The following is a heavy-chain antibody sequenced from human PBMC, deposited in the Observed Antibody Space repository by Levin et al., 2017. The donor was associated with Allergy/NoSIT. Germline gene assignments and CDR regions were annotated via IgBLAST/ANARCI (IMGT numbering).Heavy chain of an antibody. V-gene: IGHV3-74*01. CDR2: ISGDGSSS. Sequence: GGSLRLSCVASGFTFSSFWMHWVRQAPGKGLVSISRISGDGSSSVYADSVKGRFTISRDNAKNTLYLQLNSLTVDDTAVYYCTRGPSSLGQGTLVTVSS. CDR3: TRGPSS. CDR1: GFTFSSFW. J-gene: IGHJ5*02.